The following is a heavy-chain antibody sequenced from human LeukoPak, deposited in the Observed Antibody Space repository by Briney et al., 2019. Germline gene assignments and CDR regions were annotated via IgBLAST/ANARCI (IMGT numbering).Heavy chain of an antibody. CDR2: MSSSSSYI. CDR3: AREGPYYYGSGSYRPRWFDP. D-gene: IGHD3-10*01. Sequence: GGSLRLSCAASGFTFSSYSMNWVRQAPGKGLEWVSSMSSSSSYIYYADSVKGRFSISRDNAKNSLYLQMNSPRAEDTAVYYCAREGPYYYGSGSYRPRWFDPWGQGTLVTVSS. CDR1: GFTFSSYS. V-gene: IGHV3-21*01. J-gene: IGHJ5*02.